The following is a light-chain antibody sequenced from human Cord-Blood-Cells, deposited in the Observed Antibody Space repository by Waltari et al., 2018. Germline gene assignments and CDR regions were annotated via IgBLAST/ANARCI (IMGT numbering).Light chain of an antibody. CDR3: QAWDSSTPYI. Sequence: SYELTQPPSVSVSPGQTASITCSGDKLGDKYACWCQQKPGQSPVLVIHQDSKRPSGIPERFSGSNAGNKATLTISGTQARDEADYYCQAWDSSTPYIFGTGTKVTVL. V-gene: IGLV3-1*01. J-gene: IGLJ1*01. CDR1: KLGDKY. CDR2: QDS.